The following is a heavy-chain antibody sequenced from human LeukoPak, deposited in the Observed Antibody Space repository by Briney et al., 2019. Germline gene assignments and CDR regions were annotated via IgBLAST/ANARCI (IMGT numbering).Heavy chain of an antibody. CDR2: ISSSSSYI. D-gene: IGHD6-19*01. J-gene: IGHJ4*02. V-gene: IGHV3-21*01. CDR3: AKDPHVGGYSSGWSFDY. CDR1: GFTFSSYS. Sequence: PGGSLRLSCAASGFTFSSYSMNWVRQAPGKGLEWVSSISSSSSYIYYADSVKGRFTISRDNGKNSLYLQMNSLRAEDTAVYYCAKDPHVGGYSSGWSFDYWGQGTLVTVSS.